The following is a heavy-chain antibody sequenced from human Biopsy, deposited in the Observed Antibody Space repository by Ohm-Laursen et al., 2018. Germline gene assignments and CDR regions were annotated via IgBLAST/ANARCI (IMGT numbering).Heavy chain of an antibody. CDR3: ARNTGWYGDLYYFDY. V-gene: IGHV1-8*01. D-gene: IGHD6-19*01. CDR2: MNPNTGNT. Sequence: ASVKVSCKASGYTFTTYDINWVRQATGQGLEWMGWMNPNTGNTGFAQKFQGRITMTRNTSISTAYMELRSLRSDDTAVCFCARNTGWYGDLYYFDYWGQGTLVTVSS. CDR1: GYTFTTYD. J-gene: IGHJ4*02.